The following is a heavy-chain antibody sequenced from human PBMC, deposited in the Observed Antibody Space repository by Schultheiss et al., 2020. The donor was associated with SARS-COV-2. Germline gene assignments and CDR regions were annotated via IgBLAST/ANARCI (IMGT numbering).Heavy chain of an antibody. CDR3: ARGGGSSPVDY. V-gene: IGHV1-2*02. Sequence: ASVNVSCKASGGTFSSYTISWVRQAPGQGLEWMVRIIPNSGGTNYAQKIQGRVTMTRDTSISTAYMELSRLRSDDTAVYYCARGGGSSPVDYWGQGTLVTVAS. D-gene: IGHD5-12*01. CDR2: IIPNSGGT. J-gene: IGHJ4*02. CDR1: GGTFSSYT.